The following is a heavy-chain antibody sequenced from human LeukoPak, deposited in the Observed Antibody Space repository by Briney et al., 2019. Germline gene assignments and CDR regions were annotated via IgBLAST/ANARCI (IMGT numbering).Heavy chain of an antibody. Sequence: GGSLRLSCAASGFSFSNYGMTWVRQAPGKGLEWVSAIGSAGINSYYADSVRGRFTISRENSKDMLYLQMSSLTVEDTAEYFCATSRGYIDNWGQGALVIVSS. CDR3: ATSRGYIDN. V-gene: IGHV3-23*03. CDR1: GFSFSNYG. J-gene: IGHJ4*02. D-gene: IGHD3-16*01. CDR2: IGSAGINS.